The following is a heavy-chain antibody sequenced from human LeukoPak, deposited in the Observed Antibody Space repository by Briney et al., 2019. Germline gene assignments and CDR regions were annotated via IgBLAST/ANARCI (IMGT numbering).Heavy chain of an antibody. Sequence: SETLSLTCAVYGGSFSGYYWDWIRQPPGKGLEWIGEINHSGSTNYNPSLKSRVTISVDTSKNQFSLKVTSVTAADTAVYYCARGYCSGGSCYPLKSIYYYYMDVWGEGTTVTFSS. CDR1: GGSFSGYY. CDR3: ARGYCSGGSCYPLKSIYYYYMDV. CDR2: INHSGST. V-gene: IGHV4-34*01. J-gene: IGHJ6*03. D-gene: IGHD2-15*01.